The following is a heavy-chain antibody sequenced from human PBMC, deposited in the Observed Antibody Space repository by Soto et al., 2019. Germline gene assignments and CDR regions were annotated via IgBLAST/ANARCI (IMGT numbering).Heavy chain of an antibody. CDR2: MYYSGST. V-gene: IGHV4-30-2*02. D-gene: IGHD4-17*01. Sequence: PSETLSLTCAVSGGSISSGGYSWSWIRQPPGKGLEWIGYMYYSGSTYYNPSLKSRVTISVDTSKNQFSLKLSSVTAADTAVYYCANYPTTVTSDYWGQGTLVTVSS. CDR1: GGSISSGGYS. J-gene: IGHJ4*02. CDR3: ANYPTTVTSDY.